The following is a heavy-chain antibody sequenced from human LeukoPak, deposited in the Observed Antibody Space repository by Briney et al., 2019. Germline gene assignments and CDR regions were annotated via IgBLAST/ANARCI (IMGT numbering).Heavy chain of an antibody. V-gene: IGHV3-11*04. CDR1: GFTFSDYY. D-gene: IGHD2-21*01. J-gene: IGHJ4*02. Sequence: GGSLRLSXAASGFTFSDYYMSWIRQAPGKGLEWVSYISSSGSTIYYADSVKGRFTISRDNAKNSLYLQMNSLRAEDTAVYYCARPGTLWAYYFDYWGQGTLVTVSS. CDR3: ARPGTLWAYYFDY. CDR2: ISSSGSTI.